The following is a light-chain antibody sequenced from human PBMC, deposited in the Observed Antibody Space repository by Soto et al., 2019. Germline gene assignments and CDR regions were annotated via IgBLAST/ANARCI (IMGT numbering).Light chain of an antibody. J-gene: IGLJ1*01. CDR2: AVS. Sequence: QSVLTQPPSASGSPGQSVTISCTGTSSDVGGYKYVSWYQQYPGKAPKLMIYAVSERPSGVPDRFSGSKSGNTASLTVSGLQAEGEADYYCAAWDDSLNGSYVFGTGTKVTVL. CDR1: SSDVGGYKY. V-gene: IGLV2-8*01. CDR3: AAWDDSLNGSYV.